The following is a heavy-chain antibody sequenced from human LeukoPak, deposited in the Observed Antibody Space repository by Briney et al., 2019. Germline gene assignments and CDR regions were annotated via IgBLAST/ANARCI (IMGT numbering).Heavy chain of an antibody. CDR2: ISYDGSNK. Sequence: PGRSLRLSCAASGFTFSSYGMHWVRQAPGKGLEWVAVISYDGSNKYYADSVKGRFTISRDNSKNTLYLQMNSLRAEDTAVYYCAKAAVVRESWYGMDVWGQGTTVTVSS. CDR1: GFTFSSYG. CDR3: AKAAVVRESWYGMDV. D-gene: IGHD3-10*01. J-gene: IGHJ6*02. V-gene: IGHV3-30*18.